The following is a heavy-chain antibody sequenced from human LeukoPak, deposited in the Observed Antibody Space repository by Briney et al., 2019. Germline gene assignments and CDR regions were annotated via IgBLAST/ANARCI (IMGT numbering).Heavy chain of an antibody. D-gene: IGHD2-2*01. CDR2: ISYDGSNK. J-gene: IGHJ4*02. CDR3: ARDEDQLLHLDY. Sequence: TGGSLRLSCAASGFTFSSYAMNWVRQAPGKGLEGVAVISYDGSNKYYADSVKGRFTISRDNSKNTLYLQMNSLRAEDTAVYYCARDEDQLLHLDYWGQGTLVTVSS. V-gene: IGHV3-30*04. CDR1: GFTFSSYA.